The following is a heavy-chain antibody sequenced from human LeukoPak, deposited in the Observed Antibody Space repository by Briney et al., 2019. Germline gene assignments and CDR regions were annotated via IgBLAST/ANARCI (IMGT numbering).Heavy chain of an antibody. CDR2: ISSSSSTI. D-gene: IGHD3-10*01. CDR3: ARDLIGWFGELYYGMDV. Sequence: GGSLRLSCAASGFTFSSYSMNWVRQAPGKGLEWVSYISSSSSTIYYADSVKGRFTISRDNAKNSLYLQMNSLRAEDTAVYYCARDLIGWFGELYYGMDVWGQGTTVTASS. V-gene: IGHV3-48*01. CDR1: GFTFSSYS. J-gene: IGHJ6*02.